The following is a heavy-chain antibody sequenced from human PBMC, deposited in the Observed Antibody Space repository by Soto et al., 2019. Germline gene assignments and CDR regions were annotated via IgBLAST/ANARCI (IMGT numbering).Heavy chain of an antibody. CDR2: IIPIFGTA. D-gene: IGHD3-22*01. J-gene: IGHJ6*02. CDR3: ARGKLYYDSSGYNSYYYGMDV. Sequence: ASVKVSCKASGGTFSSYAISWVRQAPGQGLEWMGGIIPIFGTANYAQKFQGRVTITADESTSTAYMELSSLRSEDTAVYYCARGKLYYDSSGYNSYYYGMDVWGQGTTVTVSS. CDR1: GGTFSSYA. V-gene: IGHV1-69*13.